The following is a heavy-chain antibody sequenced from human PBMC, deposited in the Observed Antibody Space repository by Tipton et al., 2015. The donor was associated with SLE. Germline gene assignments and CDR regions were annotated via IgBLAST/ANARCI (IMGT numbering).Heavy chain of an antibody. CDR1: GGSISSYY. CDR2: IYYSGST. CDR3: AGVESAARGFDY. V-gene: IGHV4-59*01. J-gene: IGHJ4*02. D-gene: IGHD6-13*01. Sequence: TLSLTCTVSGGSISSYYWSWIRQPPGKGLEWIGYIYYSGSTNYNPSLKSRVTISVDTSKNQFSLKLSSVTAADTAVYYCAGVESAARGFDYWGQGTLVTVSS.